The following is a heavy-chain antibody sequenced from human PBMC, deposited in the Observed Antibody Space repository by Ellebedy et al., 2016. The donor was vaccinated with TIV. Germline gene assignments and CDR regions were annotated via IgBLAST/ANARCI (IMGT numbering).Heavy chain of an antibody. J-gene: IGHJ4*02. CDR3: AIGMTNHYFDY. CDR2: ISYDGSNE. Sequence: PGGSLRLSCAASGFTFSSYGMHWVRQAPGKGLEWVAIISYDGSNEVYADSVKGRFTISRDNSKNTLSLQMNSLEADDTAVYYCAIGMTNHYFDYWGQGTLVTVSS. V-gene: IGHV3-30*03. CDR1: GFTFSSYG. D-gene: IGHD4-11*01.